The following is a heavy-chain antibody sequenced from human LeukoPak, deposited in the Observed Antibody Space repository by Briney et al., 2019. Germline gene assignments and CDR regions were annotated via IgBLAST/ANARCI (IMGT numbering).Heavy chain of an antibody. J-gene: IGHJ6*02. V-gene: IGHV3-53*01. CDR2: IYSGGST. D-gene: IGHD3-3*01. CDR3: ARDSGYDFWSGYPSYGMDV. CDR1: GFTFSSYS. Sequence: GGSLRLSCAASGFTFSSYSMNWVRQAPGKGLEWVSVIYSGGSTYYADSVKGRFTISRDNSKNTLYLQMNSLGAEDTAVYYCARDSGYDFWSGYPSYGMDVWGQGTTVTVSS.